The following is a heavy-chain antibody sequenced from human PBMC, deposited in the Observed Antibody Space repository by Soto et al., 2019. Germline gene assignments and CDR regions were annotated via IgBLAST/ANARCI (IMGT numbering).Heavy chain of an antibody. J-gene: IGHJ4*02. Sequence: QVQLVESGGGVVQPGRSLRLSCAASGFTFSSYAMHWVRQAPGKGLEWVAVISYDGSNKYYADSVKGRFTISRDNSKNXLYLQRNSRRAEDTAVYYCAREDCSGGSCDGGFDYWGQGTLVTVSS. D-gene: IGHD2-15*01. V-gene: IGHV3-30-3*01. CDR1: GFTFSSYA. CDR2: ISYDGSNK. CDR3: AREDCSGGSCDGGFDY.